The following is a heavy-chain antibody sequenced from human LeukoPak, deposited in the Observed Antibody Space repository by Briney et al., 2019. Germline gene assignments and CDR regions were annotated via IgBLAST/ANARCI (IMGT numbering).Heavy chain of an antibody. CDR3: ARDPITMVRGVIIGY. J-gene: IGHJ4*02. CDR2: INPNSGGT. D-gene: IGHD3-10*01. Sequence: VASVKVSCKASGYTFTGYYMHWVRQAPGQGLEWMGWINPNSGGTNYAQKFQGRVTMTRDTSISTAYMELSRLRSDDTAVYYCARDPITMVRGVIIGYWGQGTLVTVSS. CDR1: GYTFTGYY. V-gene: IGHV1-2*02.